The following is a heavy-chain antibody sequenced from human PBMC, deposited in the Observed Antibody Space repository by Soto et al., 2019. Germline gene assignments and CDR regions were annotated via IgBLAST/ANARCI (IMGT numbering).Heavy chain of an antibody. Sequence: QVQLVQSGDEVKKPGASVKVSCKASGFTFTSYGISWVRQAPGQGLAWMGGITAYNGNTKHAQKFQGRVTMTTDKFTSIAYMELRSLRSDDTAVYYCARDSFYDILTGSRANWFDPWDQGTLVTVSS. CDR3: ARDSFYDILTGSRANWFDP. V-gene: IGHV1-18*01. J-gene: IGHJ5*02. D-gene: IGHD3-9*01. CDR2: ITAYNGNT. CDR1: GFTFTSYG.